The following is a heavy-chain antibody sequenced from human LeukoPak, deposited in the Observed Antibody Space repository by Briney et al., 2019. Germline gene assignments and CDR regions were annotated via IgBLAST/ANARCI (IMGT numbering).Heavy chain of an antibody. D-gene: IGHD3-3*01. V-gene: IGHV4-39*01. CDR2: IYYSWST. Sequence: PSETLSLTCTVSGGSIISSSYYWGWIRQPPGKGVEGIGSIYYSWSTYYNPSLKSRVTISVDTTKNQLSLKLSSVTAADTAVYYCARPVSSSYYDFWSGYLDYYYYMDVRGKGTTVTVSS. CDR3: ARPVSSSYYDFWSGYLDYYYYMDV. CDR1: GGSIISSSYY. J-gene: IGHJ6*03.